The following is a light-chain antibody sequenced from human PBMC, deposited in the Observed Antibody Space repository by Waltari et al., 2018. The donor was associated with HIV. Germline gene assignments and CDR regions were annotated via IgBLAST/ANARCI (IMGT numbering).Light chain of an antibody. Sequence: QSVLTQPPSASGTPGQRVTISCSGSSSNIGNNAVSWYQQFPGTAPKILINSNNQLHSGVPDRFSGYKSGTSASLAISGLQSEDEANYYCETLDDNLNGPVFGGGTKLTVL. CDR2: SNN. J-gene: IGLJ2*01. CDR3: ETLDDNLNGPV. V-gene: IGLV1-44*01. CDR1: SSNIGNNA.